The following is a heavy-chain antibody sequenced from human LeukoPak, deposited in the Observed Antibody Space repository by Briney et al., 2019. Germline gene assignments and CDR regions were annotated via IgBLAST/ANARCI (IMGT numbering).Heavy chain of an antibody. V-gene: IGHV1-69*04. CDR1: GGTFSSYA. D-gene: IGHD2-15*01. CDR3: ARDSTHDSHPGYYFDY. J-gene: IGHJ4*02. Sequence: ASVKVSCTASGGTFSSYAISWVRQAPGQGLEWMGRIIPILGIANYAQKFQGRVTITADKSTSTAYMELSSLRSEDTAVYYCARDSTHDSHPGYYFDYWGQGTLVTVSS. CDR2: IIPILGIA.